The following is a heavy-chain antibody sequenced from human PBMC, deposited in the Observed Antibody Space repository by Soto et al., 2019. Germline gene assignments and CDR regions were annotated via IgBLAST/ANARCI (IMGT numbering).Heavy chain of an antibody. D-gene: IGHD4-17*01. J-gene: IGHJ6*02. V-gene: IGHV3-33*01. Sequence: QVQLVESGGGVVQPGRSPRLSCAASGFTFSSYGMHWVRQAPGKGLEWVAVIWYDGSNKYYADSVKGRFTISRDNSKNTLYLQMNSLRAEDTAVYYCARGDYGDYFSHYYYGMDVWGQGTTVTVSS. CDR2: IWYDGSNK. CDR3: ARGDYGDYFSHYYYGMDV. CDR1: GFTFSSYG.